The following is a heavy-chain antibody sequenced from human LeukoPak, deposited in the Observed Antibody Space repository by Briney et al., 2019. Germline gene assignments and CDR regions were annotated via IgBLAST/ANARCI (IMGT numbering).Heavy chain of an antibody. V-gene: IGHV1-46*01. D-gene: IGHD3-10*01. CDR2: INPSGGST. Sequence: ASVKVSCKASGYTFTSYYMHWVRQAPGQGLEWMGIINPSGGSTSYAQKFQGRVTMTRDMSTSTVYMELSSLRSEDTAVYYCARDRGHYYGSGSYLLSYYYYYMDVWGKGTTVTVSS. J-gene: IGHJ6*03. CDR3: ARDRGHYYGSGSYLLSYYYYYMDV. CDR1: GYTFTSYY.